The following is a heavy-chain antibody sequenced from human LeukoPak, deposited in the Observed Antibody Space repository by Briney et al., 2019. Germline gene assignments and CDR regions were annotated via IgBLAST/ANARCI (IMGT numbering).Heavy chain of an antibody. D-gene: IGHD2-15*01. J-gene: IGHJ4*02. Sequence: SETLSLTCAVDGGSFSGYYWSWIRQPPRKGLEWIGEINHSGSTNYNPSLKSRVTISVDTSKNQFSLKLSSVTAADTAVYYCASLLLYCSGGSCYSGGPKKYYLDYWGQGSLVTVSS. CDR1: GGSFSGYY. CDR2: INHSGST. CDR3: ASLLLYCSGGSCYSGGPKKYYLDY. V-gene: IGHV4-34*01.